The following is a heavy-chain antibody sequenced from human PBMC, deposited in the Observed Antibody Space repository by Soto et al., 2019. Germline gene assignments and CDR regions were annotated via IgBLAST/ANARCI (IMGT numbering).Heavy chain of an antibody. V-gene: IGHV1-2*02. J-gene: IGHJ6*02. CDR1: GYTFTGYY. CDR3: AREVAGDYVNYGMDV. D-gene: IGHD4-17*01. CDR2: INPNSGGT. Sequence: QVQLVQSGAEVKKPGASVKVSCKASGYTFTGYYMHWVRQAPGQGLEWMGWINPNSGGTNYAQKFQGRVTMARDTSISTAYMELRRLRSDDTAVYYCAREVAGDYVNYGMDVWGQGTTVTVSS.